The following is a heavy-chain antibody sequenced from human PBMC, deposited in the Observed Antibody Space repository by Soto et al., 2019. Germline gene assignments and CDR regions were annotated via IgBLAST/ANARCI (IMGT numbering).Heavy chain of an antibody. CDR2: IYNRETT. Sequence: QVQLQESGPGLVKPSQILSLTCSVSGGAISSGGYCWTWIRQHPGKGLEWIGCIYNRETTYYNPSLKTRLTMSVGMSSNPFSLRLSSVTAADTAVYYCARDRDCSGGSCYHYYGLDVWGRGTTVTVSS. CDR1: GGAISSGGYC. D-gene: IGHD2-15*01. V-gene: IGHV4-31*03. J-gene: IGHJ6*02. CDR3: ARDRDCSGGSCYHYYGLDV.